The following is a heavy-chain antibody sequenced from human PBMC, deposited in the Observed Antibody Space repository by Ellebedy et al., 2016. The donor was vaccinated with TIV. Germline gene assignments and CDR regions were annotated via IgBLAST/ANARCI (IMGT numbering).Heavy chain of an antibody. V-gene: IGHV3-21*06. D-gene: IGHD3-10*01. CDR3: ARDGHYYDSGSKPVYGMDV. CDR1: GFTFRNYN. J-gene: IGHJ6*02. Sequence: GESLKISCVASGFTFRNYNMNWVRQSPGKGLEWVSSIRSTGSDMYYAESVKGRFTISRDNAQNTLFLQMNSLRVEDTAVYYCARDGHYYDSGSKPVYGMDVWGQGTTVTVSS. CDR2: IRSTGSDM.